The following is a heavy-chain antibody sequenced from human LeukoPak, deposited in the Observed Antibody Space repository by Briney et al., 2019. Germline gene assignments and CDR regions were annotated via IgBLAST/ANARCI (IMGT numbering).Heavy chain of an antibody. D-gene: IGHD3-22*01. CDR3: AGVKDYDSSGYYSRWFDP. CDR1: GGTFSSYA. V-gene: IGHV1-69*13. Sequence: SVKVSCKASGGTFSSYAISWVRQAPGQGLEWMGGIIPIFGTANYAQKFQGRVTITADESTSTAYMELSSLRSEDTAVYYWAGVKDYDSSGYYSRWFDPWGQGTLVTVSS. CDR2: IIPIFGTA. J-gene: IGHJ5*02.